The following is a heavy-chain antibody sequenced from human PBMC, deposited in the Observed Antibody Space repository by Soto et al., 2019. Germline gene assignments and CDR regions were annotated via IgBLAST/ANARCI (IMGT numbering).Heavy chain of an antibody. D-gene: IGHD2-8*01. CDR2: IKSKTDGGTT. Sequence: GESLKISCAASGFTFSNAWMSWVRQAPGKGLEWVGRIKSKTDGGTTDYAAPVKGRFTISRDDSKNTLYLQMNSLKTEDTAVYYCTTDPVMVYAMRYAFDIWGQGTMVTVSS. CDR1: GFTFSNAW. CDR3: TTDPVMVYAMRYAFDI. J-gene: IGHJ3*02. V-gene: IGHV3-15*01.